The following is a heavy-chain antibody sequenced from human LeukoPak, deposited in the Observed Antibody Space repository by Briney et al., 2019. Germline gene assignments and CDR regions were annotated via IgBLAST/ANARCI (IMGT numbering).Heavy chain of an antibody. CDR3: ARPYSSPSPRPYFDY. D-gene: IGHD6-6*01. CDR1: GYTFTGYY. CDR2: INPNSGGT. Sequence: ASVKVSCKASGYTFTGYYMHWVRQAPGQGLEWMGWINPNSGGTNYAQKFQGRVTMTRDTSISTAYMELSRLRSDDTAVYYCARPYSSPSPRPYFDYWGQGTLVTVSS. V-gene: IGHV1-2*02. J-gene: IGHJ4*02.